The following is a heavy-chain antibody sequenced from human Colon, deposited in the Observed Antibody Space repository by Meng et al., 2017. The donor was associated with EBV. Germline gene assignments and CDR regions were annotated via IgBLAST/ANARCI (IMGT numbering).Heavy chain of an antibody. CDR3: ARVPTTGYKDH. V-gene: IGHV4-34*01. J-gene: IGHJ4*02. D-gene: IGHD3-9*01. Sequence: GVEQLEASVTLSRNSTGYGVSCCCYVWSWLRPAPGKGMEWLGDVSHPGTANDNPSLRSRVTISVDAFKKQFTLRLTSVTAADSAVYYGARVPTTGYKDHWGQGTLVTVSS. CDR2: VSHPGTA. CDR1: GVSCCCYV.